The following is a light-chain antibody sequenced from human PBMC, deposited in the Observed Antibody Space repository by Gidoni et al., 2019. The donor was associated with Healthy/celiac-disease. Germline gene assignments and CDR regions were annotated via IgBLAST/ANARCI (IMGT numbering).Light chain of an antibody. V-gene: IGKV1-39*01. CDR2: AAS. Sequence: DIQMTQSPSSLSASVGDRVTITCRASQSISSYLNWYQQKPGKAPKLLIYAASSLQSGVPSRFSGSGSGTDFTLNISSLQPEDFATYYCQQSYSTPPCSFGQGTKLEIK. J-gene: IGKJ2*04. CDR3: QQSYSTPPCS. CDR1: QSISSY.